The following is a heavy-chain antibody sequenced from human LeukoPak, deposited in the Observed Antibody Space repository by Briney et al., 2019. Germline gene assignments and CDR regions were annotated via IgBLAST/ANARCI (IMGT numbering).Heavy chain of an antibody. CDR2: ISAYNGNT. D-gene: IGHD2-15*01. V-gene: IGHV1-18*01. Sequence: ASVKVSCKASGYTFTSYGISWVRQAPGQGLEWMGWISAYNGNTNYAQKLQGRVTMTTDTSTSTAYMELRSPRSDDTAVYYCASITCSGGSCYTYYFDYWGQGTLVTVSS. CDR3: ASITCSGGSCYTYYFDY. CDR1: GYTFTSYG. J-gene: IGHJ4*02.